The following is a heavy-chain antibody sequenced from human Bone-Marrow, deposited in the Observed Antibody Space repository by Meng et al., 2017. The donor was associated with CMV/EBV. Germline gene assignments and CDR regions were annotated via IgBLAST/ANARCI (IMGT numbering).Heavy chain of an antibody. CDR1: GFTFSSYA. Sequence: GSLTLACVATGFTFSSYAMHWVRQAPGKGLEWVAVISYDGSNKYYADSVKGRFTISRDNSKNTLYLQMNSLRAEATAVYYCARDRWRGGNAFDYWGQGTLVTVSS. CDR2: ISYDGSNK. CDR3: ARDRWRGGNAFDY. J-gene: IGHJ4*02. D-gene: IGHD4-23*01. V-gene: IGHV3-30*04.